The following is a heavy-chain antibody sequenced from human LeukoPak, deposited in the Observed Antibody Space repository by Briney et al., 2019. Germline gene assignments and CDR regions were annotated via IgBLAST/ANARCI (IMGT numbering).Heavy chain of an antibody. CDR2: IYYSGST. J-gene: IGHJ4*02. D-gene: IGHD3-10*01. CDR3: ARAMYGSGSYYMDY. V-gene: IGHV4-39*07. Sequence: NPLETLSLTCTVSGGSISSSSYYWGWIRQPPGKGLEWIGSIYYSGSTYYNPSLKSRVTISVDTSKNQFSLKLSSVTAADTAVYYCARAMYGSGSYYMDYWGQGTLVTVSS. CDR1: GGSISSSSYY.